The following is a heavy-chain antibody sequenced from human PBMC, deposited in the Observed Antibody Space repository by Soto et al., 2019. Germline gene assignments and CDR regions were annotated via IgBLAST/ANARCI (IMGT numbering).Heavy chain of an antibody. CDR2: INPNSGGT. CDR3: ARDRGLGYSSSTYYYYMDV. D-gene: IGHD6-6*01. V-gene: IGHV1-2*04. CDR1: GYTFTGYY. Sequence: ASVKVSCKASGYTFTGYYMHWVRQAPGQGLEWMGWINPNSGGTNYAQKFQGWVTMTRDTSISTAYMELSRLRSDDTAVYYCARDRGLGYSSSTYYYYMDVWGKGTTVTVSS. J-gene: IGHJ6*03.